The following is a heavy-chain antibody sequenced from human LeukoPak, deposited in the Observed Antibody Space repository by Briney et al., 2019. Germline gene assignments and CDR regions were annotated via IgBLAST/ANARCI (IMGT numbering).Heavy chain of an antibody. CDR1: GFTVSDNY. CDR2: ISYNGGST. Sequence: GGSLRLSCAASGFTVSDNYMSWVRQAPGKGLEYVSAISYNGGSTYYADSVKGRFTISRDNSENTLYLQMSSLRAEDAAVYYCVKGPCTSSSCFLDSWGQGTLVTVSS. D-gene: IGHD2-15*01. J-gene: IGHJ4*02. V-gene: IGHV3-64D*06. CDR3: VKGPCTSSSCFLDS.